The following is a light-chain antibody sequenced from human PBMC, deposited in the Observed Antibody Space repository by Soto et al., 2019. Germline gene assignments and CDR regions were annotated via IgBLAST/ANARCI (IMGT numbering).Light chain of an antibody. Sequence: QSALTQPASVSGSPGQSITISCTGTSSDVGGYYSVSWYQQHPGKAPKLMIYDVTNRPSGVSNRFSGSKSGNTASLTISGLQAEDEAHYYCSSYTSSSTDVFGTGTKLTVL. CDR1: SSDVGGYYS. V-gene: IGLV2-14*01. CDR3: SSYTSSSTDV. CDR2: DVT. J-gene: IGLJ1*01.